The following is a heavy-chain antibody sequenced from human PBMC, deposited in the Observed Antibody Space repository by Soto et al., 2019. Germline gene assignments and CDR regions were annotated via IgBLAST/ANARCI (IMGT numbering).Heavy chain of an antibody. CDR3: ASLNMIVVVAAHGAFDI. V-gene: IGHV1-69*13. CDR2: IIPIFGTA. D-gene: IGHD3-22*01. J-gene: IGHJ3*02. CDR1: GGTFSSYA. Sequence: ASVKVSCKASGGTFSSYAISWVRQAPGQGLEWMGGIIPIFGTANYAQKFQGRVTITADESTSTAYMELSSLRSEDTAVYYCASLNMIVVVAAHGAFDIWGQGTLVTV.